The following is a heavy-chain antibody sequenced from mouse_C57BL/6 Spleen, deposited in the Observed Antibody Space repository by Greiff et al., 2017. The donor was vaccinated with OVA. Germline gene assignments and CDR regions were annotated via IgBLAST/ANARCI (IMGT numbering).Heavy chain of an antibody. CDR3: AVFYYGTSAGLAY. V-gene: IGHV14-3*01. CDR2: IDPAHGNT. J-gene: IGHJ3*01. D-gene: IGHD2-1*01. CDR1: GFNIKNTY. Sequence: VQLQQSVAELVRPGASVKLSCTASGFNIKNTYMHWVKQRPEQGLEWIGRIDPAHGNTKYAPKFQGKATITADTSYNTAYLQLSSLTSDVTAIYYCAVFYYGTSAGLAYWGQGTLVTVSA.